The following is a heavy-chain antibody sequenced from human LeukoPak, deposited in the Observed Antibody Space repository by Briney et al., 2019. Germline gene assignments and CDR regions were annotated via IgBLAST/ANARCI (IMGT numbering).Heavy chain of an antibody. CDR3: AKDTLWFGEFHFDY. Sequence: PGGSLRLSCAASGFTFSSYGMHWVRQAPGKGLEWVAFIRYDGSNKYYADSVKGPFTISRDNSNNTLYLQMNSLRAEDTAVYYCAKDTLWFGEFHFDYWGQGTLVTVSS. CDR2: IRYDGSNK. J-gene: IGHJ4*02. CDR1: GFTFSSYG. D-gene: IGHD3-10*01. V-gene: IGHV3-30*02.